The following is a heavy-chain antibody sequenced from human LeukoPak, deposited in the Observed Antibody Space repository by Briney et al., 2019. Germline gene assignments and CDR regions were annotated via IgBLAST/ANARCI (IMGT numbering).Heavy chain of an antibody. D-gene: IGHD2-2*01. V-gene: IGHV5-51*01. Sequence: GESLQISCKGSGYSFTSYWIGWVRQVPGKGLEWMGIIYPGDSDTRYSPSFQGQVTISADKSISTAYLQWSSLKASDTAMYYCARSGCSSTSCYYNWFDPWGQGTLVTVSS. CDR1: GYSFTSYW. J-gene: IGHJ5*02. CDR3: ARSGCSSTSCYYNWFDP. CDR2: IYPGDSDT.